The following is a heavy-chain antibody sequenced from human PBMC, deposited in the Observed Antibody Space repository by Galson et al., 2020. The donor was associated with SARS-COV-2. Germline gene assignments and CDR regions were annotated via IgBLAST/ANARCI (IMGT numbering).Heavy chain of an antibody. V-gene: IGHV3-15*01. D-gene: IGHD2-2*01. CDR2: IKSKTDGGTT. CDR1: GFTFSNAW. J-gene: IGHJ4*02. Sequence: GGSLRLSCAASGFTFSNAWMSWVRQAPGKGLEWVGRIKSKTDGGTTDYAAPVKGRFTISRDDSKNTLYLQMNSLKTEDTAVYYCTTGPVLVVPAAMKTKAVFDYWGQGTLVTVSS. CDR3: TTGPVLVVPAAMKTKAVFDY.